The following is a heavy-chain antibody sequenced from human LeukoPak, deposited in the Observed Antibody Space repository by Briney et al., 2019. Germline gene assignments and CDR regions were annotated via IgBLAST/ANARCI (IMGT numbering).Heavy chain of an antibody. CDR1: GGSISSGGYY. V-gene: IGHV4-31*01. D-gene: IGHD1-7*01. J-gene: IGHJ6*02. CDR3: ARSASGTYYYYGMDV. Sequence: PSETLSLTCTVSGGSISSGGYYWSWIRQHPGKGLEWIGYIYYSGSTYYNPSLKSQVTISVDTSKNQFSLKLSSVTAADTAVYYCARSASGTYYYYGMDVWGQGTTVTVSS. CDR2: IYYSGST.